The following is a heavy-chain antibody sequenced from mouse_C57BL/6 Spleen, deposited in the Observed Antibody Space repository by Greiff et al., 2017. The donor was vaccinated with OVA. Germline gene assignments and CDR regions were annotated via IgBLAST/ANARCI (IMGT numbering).Heavy chain of an antibody. CDR1: GFNIKDYY. V-gene: IGHV14-2*01. D-gene: IGHD1-1*01. Sequence: EVQRVESGAELVKPGASVKLSCTASGFNIKDYYMHWVKQRTEQGLEWIGRIDPEDGETKYAPKFQGKATITADTSSNTAYLQLSSLTSEDTAVYYCARITTVVARGYYAMDYWGQGTSVTVSS. J-gene: IGHJ4*01. CDR2: IDPEDGET. CDR3: ARITTVVARGYYAMDY.